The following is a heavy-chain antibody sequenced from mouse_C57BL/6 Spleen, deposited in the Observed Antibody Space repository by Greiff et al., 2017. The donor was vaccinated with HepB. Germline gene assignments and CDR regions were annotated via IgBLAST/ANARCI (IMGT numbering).Heavy chain of an antibody. D-gene: IGHD2-4*01. V-gene: IGHV6-6*01. Sequence: EVKLLESGGGLVQPGGSMKLSCAASGFTFSDAWMDWVRQSPEKGLEWVAEIRNKANNHATYYAESVKGRFTISRDDSKSSVYLQMNSLRAEDTGIYYCTRRYDYDVGFAYWGQGTLVTVSA. CDR1: GFTFSDAW. CDR2: IRNKANNHAT. CDR3: TRRYDYDVGFAY. J-gene: IGHJ3*01.